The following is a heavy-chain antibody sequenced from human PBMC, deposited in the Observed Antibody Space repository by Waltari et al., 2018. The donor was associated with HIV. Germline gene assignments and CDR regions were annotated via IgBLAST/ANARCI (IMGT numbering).Heavy chain of an antibody. CDR2: ISRSSDYI. Sequence: EVQLVESGGGLAKPGGSRRLSCAASGFSFSRYAMNWVRQAPGKGLEWIAYISRSSDYIYYADSIKGRFTISRDKAKNSVFLHMDNLRDVDTAVYYCTATVTTRGTFDYWGQGTAVPVS. V-gene: IGHV3-21*01. D-gene: IGHD4-17*01. CDR1: GFSFSRYA. CDR3: TATVTTRGTFDY. J-gene: IGHJ4*02.